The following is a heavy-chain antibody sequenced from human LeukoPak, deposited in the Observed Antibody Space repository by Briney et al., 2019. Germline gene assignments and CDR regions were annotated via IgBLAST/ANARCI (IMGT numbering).Heavy chain of an antibody. CDR2: IYTSGST. D-gene: IGHD2-2*01. J-gene: IGHJ4*02. Sequence: PSETLSLTCTVSGGSISSGSYYWSWIRQPAGKGLEWIGRIYTSGSTNYNPSLKSRVTISVDTSKNQFSLKLSSVTAADTAVYYCARARIYCSSTSCSPGGFDYWGQGTLVTVSS. CDR1: GGSISSGSYY. CDR3: ARARIYCSSTSCSPGGFDY. V-gene: IGHV4-61*02.